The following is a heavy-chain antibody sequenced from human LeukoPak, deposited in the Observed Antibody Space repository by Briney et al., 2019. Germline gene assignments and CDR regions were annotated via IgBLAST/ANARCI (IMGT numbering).Heavy chain of an antibody. CDR1: GFTFSSYA. CDR2: ISVGGGST. CDR3: AREVGEPLSVYNWFDP. V-gene: IGHV3-23*01. Sequence: GGSLRLSCAASGFTFSSYAMSWVRQAPGKGLEWVSGISVGGGSTYYADSVKGRYTISRDNSKNTLYLQMSSLRSEDTAVYYCAREVGEPLSVYNWFDPWGQGTLVTVSS. D-gene: IGHD1-14*01. J-gene: IGHJ5*02.